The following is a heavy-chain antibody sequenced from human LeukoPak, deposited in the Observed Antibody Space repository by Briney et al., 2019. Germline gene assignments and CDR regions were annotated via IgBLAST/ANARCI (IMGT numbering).Heavy chain of an antibody. Sequence: PSETLSLTCTVSGGSISSSSYYWGWIRQPPGKGLEWIGSIYYSGSTYYNPSLKSRVTISVDTSKNQFSLKLSSVTAADTAVYYCARSHEGEYSSSHWGQGTLVTVSS. J-gene: IGHJ4*02. CDR1: GGSISSSSYY. D-gene: IGHD6-6*01. V-gene: IGHV4-39*07. CDR3: ARSHEGEYSSSH. CDR2: IYYSGST.